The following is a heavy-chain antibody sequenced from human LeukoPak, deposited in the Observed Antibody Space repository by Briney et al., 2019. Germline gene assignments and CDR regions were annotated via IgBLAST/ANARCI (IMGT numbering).Heavy chain of an antibody. Sequence: PGGSLRLSCAASGFTFSSYAMTWVRQAPGRGLEWVSSISGAGTYYADSVKGRFSISRDNYRSTLYLQMTTLRADDTAVYYCARDPNGDYVGAFDFQRWGQGTLVTVSS. CDR2: ISGAGT. CDR3: ARDPNGDYVGAFDFQR. J-gene: IGHJ1*01. D-gene: IGHD4-17*01. V-gene: IGHV3-23*01. CDR1: GFTFSSYA.